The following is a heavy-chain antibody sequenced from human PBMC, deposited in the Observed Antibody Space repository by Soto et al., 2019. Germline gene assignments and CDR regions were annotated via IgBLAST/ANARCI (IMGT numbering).Heavy chain of an antibody. CDR3: AREEYDSSGYGFDY. CDR2: IYYSGST. V-gene: IGHV4-31*03. Sequence: LSLTGTVSGGSSSSGGYYWRWIRQHPGKGLEWIGYIYYSGSTYYNPSLKSRVTISVDTSKNQFSLKLSSVTAADTAVYYCAREEYDSSGYGFDYWGQGTLVTVSS. CDR1: GGSSSSGGYY. J-gene: IGHJ4*02. D-gene: IGHD3-22*01.